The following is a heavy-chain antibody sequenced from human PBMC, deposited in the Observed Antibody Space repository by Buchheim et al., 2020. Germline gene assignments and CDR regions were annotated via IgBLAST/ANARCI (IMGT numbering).Heavy chain of an antibody. CDR2: IYYSGST. J-gene: IGHJ4*02. Sequence: QPQLQGSGPGLVKPSETLSLTCTVSGGSISSSSYYWAWIRQPPGKGLEWIGSIYYSGSTYYNASLKSRVTILVDTSKNQFSLRLSSVTAADTAVYYCARLTPYYDILAGYYNFNYFDYWGQGTL. V-gene: IGHV4-39*07. CDR1: GGSISSSSYY. CDR3: ARLTPYYDILAGYYNFNYFDY. D-gene: IGHD3-9*01.